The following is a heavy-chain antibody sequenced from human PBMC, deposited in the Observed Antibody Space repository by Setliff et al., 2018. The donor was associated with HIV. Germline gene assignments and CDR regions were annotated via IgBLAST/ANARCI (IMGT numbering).Heavy chain of an antibody. V-gene: IGHV4-59*01. D-gene: IGHD6-19*01. J-gene: IGHJ4*02. CDR1: GGSISSYY. CDR2: IYYSGST. Sequence: NPSETLSLTCTVSGGSISSYYWSWIRQPPGKGLEWIGYIYYSGSTNYNPSLKSRVTISVDTSKNQFSLTLSSVTAADTAVYYCASLYSSGCYQDRVDYWGQGTLVTVSS. CDR3: ASLYSSGCYQDRVDY.